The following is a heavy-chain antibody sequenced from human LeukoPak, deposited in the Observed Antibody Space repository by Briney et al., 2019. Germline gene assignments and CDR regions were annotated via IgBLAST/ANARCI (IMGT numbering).Heavy chain of an antibody. CDR1: GGSISSYY. J-gene: IGHJ4*02. D-gene: IGHD3-3*01. CDR3: GRNGYYSIDN. CDR2: IYYSGST. Sequence: SETLPLTCTVSGGSISSYYWSWIRQPPGKGLEWIGYIYYSGSTNYNPSLKSRVTISVDTSKNQFSLKLRSVTAADTAVYYCGRNGYYSIDNWGQGTLVTVSS. V-gene: IGHV4-59*12.